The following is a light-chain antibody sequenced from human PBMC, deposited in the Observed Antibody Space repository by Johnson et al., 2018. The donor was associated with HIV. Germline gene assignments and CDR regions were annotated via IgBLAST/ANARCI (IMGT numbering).Light chain of an antibody. Sequence: QSALTQPPSVSAAPGQKVTISCSGSSCDIGNNYVSWYQQLPGTAPKLLIYENDKRPSGIPDRFSGSKSGTSATLGITGLQPGDEAEYYCGTWDSSLSAYVFGTGTKVTVL. J-gene: IGLJ1*01. CDR1: SCDIGNNY. CDR2: END. CDR3: GTWDSSLSAYV. V-gene: IGLV1-51*02.